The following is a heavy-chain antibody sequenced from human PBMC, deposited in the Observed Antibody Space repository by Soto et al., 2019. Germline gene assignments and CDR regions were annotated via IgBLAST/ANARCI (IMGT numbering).Heavy chain of an antibody. Sequence: GGSLRLSCTASGFTFTRYSMNWVRQAPGQGLAWVSSISSTTNYIYYGDSMKGRFTISSDNAKNSLYLEMNSLRAEDTSVYYCARESEDLTSNFDYWGQGTLVTVSS. CDR1: GFTFTRYS. J-gene: IGHJ4*02. V-gene: IGHV3-21*06. CDR3: ARESEDLTSNFDY. CDR2: ISSTTNYI.